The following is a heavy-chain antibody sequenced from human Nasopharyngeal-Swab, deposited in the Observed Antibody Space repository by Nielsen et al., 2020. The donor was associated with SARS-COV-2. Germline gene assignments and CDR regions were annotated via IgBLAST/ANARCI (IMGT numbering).Heavy chain of an antibody. J-gene: IGHJ5*02. V-gene: IGHV4-59*12. D-gene: IGHD6-13*01. CDR3: ARGLRSSWYLIWFDP. CDR1: GGSISNYY. CDR2: VYDSGGT. Sequence: SETLSLTCTVSGGSISNYYWSWIRQPPGKGLEWIGYVYDSGGTNYNPSLKSRVTISVDTSKNQFSLKLSSVTAADTAVYYCARGLRSSWYLIWFDPWGQGTLVTVSS.